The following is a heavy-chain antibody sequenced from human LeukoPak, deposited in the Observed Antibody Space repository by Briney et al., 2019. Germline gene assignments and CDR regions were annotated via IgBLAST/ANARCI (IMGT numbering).Heavy chain of an antibody. J-gene: IGHJ4*02. CDR1: GFTFSNNG. CDR2: ISYDGSNK. CDR3: ARDLSGVAGYTYGRGIDY. D-gene: IGHD5-18*01. V-gene: IGHV3-30*03. Sequence: GGTLRLSCAASGFTFSNNGMTWVRQAPGKGLEWVAVISYDGSNKYYADSVKGRFTISRDNSKNTLYLQMNSLRAEDTAVYYCARDLSGVAGYTYGRGIDYWGQGTLVTVSS.